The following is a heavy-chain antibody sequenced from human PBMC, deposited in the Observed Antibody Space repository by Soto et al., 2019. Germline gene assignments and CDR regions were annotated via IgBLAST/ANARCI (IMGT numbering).Heavy chain of an antibody. D-gene: IGHD3-3*01. CDR3: TTDRKDYDFWSGYYITVDY. V-gene: IGHV3-15*07. J-gene: IGHJ4*02. Sequence: GGSLRLSCAASGFTFSKAWMNWVRQAPGKGLEWVGRIKSKTDGGKTDYAAPVKGRFTISRDDSKNQQYLQMNSLKTTDTAMYYCTTDRKDYDFWSGYYITVDYWGQGTLVTVSS. CDR2: IKSKTDGGKT. CDR1: GFTFSKAW.